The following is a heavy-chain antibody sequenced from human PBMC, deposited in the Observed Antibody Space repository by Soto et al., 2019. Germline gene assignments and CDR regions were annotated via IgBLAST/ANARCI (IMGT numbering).Heavy chain of an antibody. CDR1: GFTFSAYW. D-gene: IGHD1-1*01. V-gene: IGHV3-74*01. CDR2: ISDDGSTT. Sequence: PGGSLRLSCEVSGFTFSAYWTHWVRQVPGKGLIWVSRISDDGSTTTYADSVKGRFTISRDNAKNTLYLQMNSLRADDTGLYYCTRGPRVSSTGTGAHWGQGTLVTVSS. CDR3: TRGPRVSSTGTGAH. J-gene: IGHJ4*02.